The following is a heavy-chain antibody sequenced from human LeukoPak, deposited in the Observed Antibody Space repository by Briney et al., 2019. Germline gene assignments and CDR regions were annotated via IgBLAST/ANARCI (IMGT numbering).Heavy chain of an antibody. CDR2: IIPSFGTA. D-gene: IGHD2-2*01. CDR3: ASKSLGHCSSTSCAPSMGYTDV. J-gene: IGHJ6*03. CDR1: RDTFSSYA. V-gene: IGHV1-69*05. Sequence: GASVKVSCKASRDTFSSYAISWVRQAPGQGLEWMGGIIPSFGTANYAQKFQGRVTITTDESTRTAYMELSSLRSDDTAVYYCASKSLGHCSSTSCAPSMGYTDVWGKGTTVIVSS.